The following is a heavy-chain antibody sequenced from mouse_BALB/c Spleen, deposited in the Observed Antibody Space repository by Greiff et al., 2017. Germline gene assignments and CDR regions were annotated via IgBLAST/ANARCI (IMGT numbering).Heavy chain of an antibody. CDR2: ISNGGGST. V-gene: IGHV5-12-2*01. J-gene: IGHJ2*01. CDR1: GFTFSSYT. D-gene: IGHD4-1*01. Sequence: EVKLMESGGGLVQPGGSLKLSCAASGFTFSSYTMSWVRQTPEKRLEWVAYISNGGGSTYYPDTVKGRFTISRDNAKNTLYLQMSSLKSEDTAMYYCARRGTGDYFDYWGQGTTLTVSS. CDR3: ARRGTGDYFDY.